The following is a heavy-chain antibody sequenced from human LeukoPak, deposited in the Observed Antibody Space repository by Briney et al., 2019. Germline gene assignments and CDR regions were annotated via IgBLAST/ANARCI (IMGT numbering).Heavy chain of an antibody. CDR3: ATDLKVLRFLEWLVY. J-gene: IGHJ4*02. V-gene: IGHV1-24*01. CDR2: FDPEDGET. Sequence: ASVKVSCKVSGYTLTELSMHWVRQAPGKGLEWMGGFDPEDGETIYAQKFQGRVTMTEDTSTDTAYMELSSLRSEDTAVNYCATDLKVLRFLEWLVYWGQGTLVTVSS. CDR1: GYTLTELS. D-gene: IGHD3-3*01.